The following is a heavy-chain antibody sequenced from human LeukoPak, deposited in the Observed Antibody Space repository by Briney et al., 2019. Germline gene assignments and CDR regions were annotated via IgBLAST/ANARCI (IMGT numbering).Heavy chain of an antibody. CDR2: MHAGNGNT. CDR1: GYRFISNY. V-gene: IGHV1-2*02. Sequence: ASVKVSCKASGYRFISNYIQWVRQAPGLGPEWMGWMHAGNGNTRYAEKFQGRVIMTRETSINTAYMDLSSLRSDDTAVYYCAREGSYCVGGDCYSFDFWGQGTLVTVSS. CDR3: AREGSYCVGGDCYSFDF. D-gene: IGHD2-21*02. J-gene: IGHJ4*02.